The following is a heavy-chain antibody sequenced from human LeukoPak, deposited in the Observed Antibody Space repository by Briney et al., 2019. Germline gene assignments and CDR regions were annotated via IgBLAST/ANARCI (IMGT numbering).Heavy chain of an antibody. Sequence: SETLSLTCAVYGGSFSGYYWSWIRQPPGKGLEWIGEINHSGSTNYNPSLKSRVTISVDTPKNQFSLKLSSVTAADTAVYYCARGPYSSSSYAFDIWGQGTMVTVSS. CDR1: GGSFSGYY. V-gene: IGHV4-34*01. CDR2: INHSGST. J-gene: IGHJ3*02. D-gene: IGHD6-6*01. CDR3: ARGPYSSSSYAFDI.